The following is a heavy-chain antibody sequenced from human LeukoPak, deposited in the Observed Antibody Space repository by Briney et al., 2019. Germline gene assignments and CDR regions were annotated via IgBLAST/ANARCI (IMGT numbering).Heavy chain of an antibody. D-gene: IGHD2-2*01. CDR1: GGSISSYY. Sequence: SETLSLTCTVSGGSISSYYWSWIRQPAGKGLEWIGRIYTSGSTNYNPSLKSRVTMSVDTSKNQFSLKLSSVTAADTAVYYCARGPLYCSSTSCYAWDYYYYMDVWGKGTTVTISS. CDR3: ARGPLYCSSTSCYAWDYYYYMDV. CDR2: IYTSGST. V-gene: IGHV4-4*07. J-gene: IGHJ6*03.